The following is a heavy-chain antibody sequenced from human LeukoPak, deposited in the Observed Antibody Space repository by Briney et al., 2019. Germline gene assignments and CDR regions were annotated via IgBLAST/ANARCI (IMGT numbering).Heavy chain of an antibody. J-gene: IGHJ3*02. Sequence: GGSLRLSCAASGFTFSSYWMSWVRQAPGKGLEWVANIKQDGSEKYYVDSVKGRFTISRDNAKNSLYLQMNSLRAEDTAVYYCARDLRVPAAILPDAFDIWGQGTMVTVSS. CDR2: IKQDGSEK. CDR1: GFTFSSYW. CDR3: ARDLRVPAAILPDAFDI. V-gene: IGHV3-7*01. D-gene: IGHD2-2*01.